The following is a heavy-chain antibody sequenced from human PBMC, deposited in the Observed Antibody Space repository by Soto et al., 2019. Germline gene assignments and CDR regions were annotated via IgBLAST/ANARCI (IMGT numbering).Heavy chain of an antibody. J-gene: IGHJ6*03. CDR1: GFTFSSYA. CDR3: AKEVADFWGGRTGYMDV. D-gene: IGHD3-3*01. Sequence: PGGSLRLSCAASGFTFSSYAMSWVRQAPGKGLEWVSAISGSGGSTYYADSVKGRFTISRDNSKNTLYLQMNSLRAEDTAVYYCAKEVADFWGGRTGYMDVWGKGATVTVSS. V-gene: IGHV3-23*01. CDR2: ISGSGGST.